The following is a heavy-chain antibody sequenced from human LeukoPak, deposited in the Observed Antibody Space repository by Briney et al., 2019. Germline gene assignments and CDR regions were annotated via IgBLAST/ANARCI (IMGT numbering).Heavy chain of an antibody. J-gene: IGHJ4*02. CDR2: MKTNGGAK. CDR1: GVSFSDYW. Sequence: SGGSLTLSCAASGVSFSDYWMSWVRQAPGKGLQWVASMKTNGGAKYYVDSVKGRFTISRDNAKSLLYLQMNNLSAEHTAVYYCARDPESQKGRDGLDYWGQGPLATVSS. D-gene: IGHD1-14*01. CDR3: ARDPESQKGRDGLDY. V-gene: IGHV3-7*01.